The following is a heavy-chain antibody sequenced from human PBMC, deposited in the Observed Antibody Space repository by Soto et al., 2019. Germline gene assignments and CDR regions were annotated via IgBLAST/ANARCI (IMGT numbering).Heavy chain of an antibody. CDR3: ARTPLL. J-gene: IGHJ4*02. V-gene: IGHV4-31*03. CDR1: GGSISSGDYY. D-gene: IGHD1-26*01. CDR2: IYYSGSTYYN. Sequence: SETLSLTCTVSGGSISSGDYYWSWIRQHPGKGLEWIGYIYYSGSTYYNYYNPSLKSRVTISVDTSKNQFSLKLSSVTAADTAVYYCARTPLLWGQGTLVTVSS.